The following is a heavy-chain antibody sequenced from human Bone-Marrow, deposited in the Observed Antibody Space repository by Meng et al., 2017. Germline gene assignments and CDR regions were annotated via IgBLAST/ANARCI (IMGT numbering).Heavy chain of an antibody. V-gene: IGHV1-3*01. J-gene: IGHJ4*02. D-gene: IGHD3-22*01. CDR1: GYTFTSYA. CDR2: SNAGNGNT. CDR3: ARGREDSSGYYYDY. Sequence: ASVKVSCKASGYTFTSYAMHWVRQAPGQRLEWMGWSNAGNGNTKYSQKLQGRVTMTTDTSTSTAYMELRSLRSDDTAVYYCARGREDSSGYYYDYWGQGTLVTVSS.